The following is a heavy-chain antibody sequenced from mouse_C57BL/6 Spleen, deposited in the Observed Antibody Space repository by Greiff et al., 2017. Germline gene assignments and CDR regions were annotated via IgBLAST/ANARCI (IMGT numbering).Heavy chain of an antibody. D-gene: IGHD2-3*01. Sequence: QVQLQQPGAELVKPGASVKMSCKASGYTFTSYWITWVKQRPGQGLEWIGDIYPGSGSTNYTEKFKSKATLTVDTSSSTAYMQLSSLTSEDSAVYYCAREGYYPSYPDAMDYWGQGTSVTVSS. CDR3: AREGYYPSYPDAMDY. CDR2: IYPGSGST. CDR1: GYTFTSYW. J-gene: IGHJ4*01. V-gene: IGHV1-55*01.